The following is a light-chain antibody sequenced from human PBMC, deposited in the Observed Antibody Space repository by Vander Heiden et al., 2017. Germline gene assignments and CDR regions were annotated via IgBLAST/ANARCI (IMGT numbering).Light chain of an antibody. J-gene: IGKJ4*01. V-gene: IGKV3-11*01. CDR2: DAS. CDR1: QTISSY. CDR3: QQHSSWPSLT. Sequence: EIVLTQSPATLSLSPGERATLSCRASQTISSYLAWYRQKPGQPPRLLIYDASNRATGIPARFSGSGSGTDFTLTISSLEPEDFAVYYCQQHSSWPSLTFGAGTKVEIK.